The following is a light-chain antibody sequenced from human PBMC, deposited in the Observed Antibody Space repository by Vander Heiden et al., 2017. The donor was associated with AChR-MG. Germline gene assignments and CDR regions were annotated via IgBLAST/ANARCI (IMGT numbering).Light chain of an antibody. CDR3: FSYAGSYTWV. CDR2: DVN. Sequence: QSALTQPRSVSGSPGQSVTISCTGTSSDVGAYNYVSWYQQHPGEAPKVTIYDVNKRPSGVPDRFSGSKSGNTASLTISGLQAEDEADYYCFSYAGSYTWVFGGGTKLT. CDR1: SSDVGAYNY. J-gene: IGLJ3*02. V-gene: IGLV2-11*01.